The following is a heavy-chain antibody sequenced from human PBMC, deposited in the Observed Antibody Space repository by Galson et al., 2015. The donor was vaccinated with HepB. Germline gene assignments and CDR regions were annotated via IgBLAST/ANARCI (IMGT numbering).Heavy chain of an antibody. V-gene: IGHV1-24*01. CDR3: ATDRNGYYDFWSGYKTGYFDL. Sequence: SVKVSCKVSGYTLTELSMHWVRQAPGKGLEWMGGFDPEDGETIYAQKFQGRVTMTEDTSTDTAYMELSSLRSEDTAVYYCATDRNGYYDFWSGYKTGYFDLWGRGTLVTVSS. CDR1: GYTLTELS. D-gene: IGHD3-3*01. J-gene: IGHJ2*01. CDR2: FDPEDGET.